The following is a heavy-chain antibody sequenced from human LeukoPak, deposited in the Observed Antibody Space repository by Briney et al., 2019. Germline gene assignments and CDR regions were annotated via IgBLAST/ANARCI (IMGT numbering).Heavy chain of an antibody. J-gene: IGHJ5*02. CDR2: INPNSGGT. CDR1: GYTFTGYY. D-gene: IGHD6-13*01. V-gene: IGHV1-2*02. CDR3: ARDLAAAGTGWFDP. Sequence: ASVKVSCKASGYTFTGYYMHWVRQAPGQGLEWMGWINPNSGGTNYAQKLQGRVTMTRDTSISTAYMELSRLRSDDTAVYYCARDLAAAGTGWFDPWGQGTLVTVSS.